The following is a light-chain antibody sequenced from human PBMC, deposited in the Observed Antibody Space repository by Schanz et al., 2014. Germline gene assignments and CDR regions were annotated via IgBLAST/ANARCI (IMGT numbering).Light chain of an antibody. Sequence: QSALTQPASVSGSPGQSITISCTGTSSDVGGYNYVSWYQQHPGKAPTLMIYEVNKRPSGVPDRFSGSKSGNTASLTISGLQAEDEADYYCSSYTRSSTQVFGGGTKLTVL. CDR3: SSYTRSSTQV. CDR1: SSDVGGYNY. J-gene: IGLJ3*02. V-gene: IGLV2-14*01. CDR2: EVN.